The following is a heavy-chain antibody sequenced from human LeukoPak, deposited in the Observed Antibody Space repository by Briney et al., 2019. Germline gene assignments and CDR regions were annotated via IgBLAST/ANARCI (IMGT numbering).Heavy chain of an antibody. CDR3: ARLYYDFWSGSLNYYYYYYMDV. J-gene: IGHJ6*03. D-gene: IGHD3-3*01. V-gene: IGHV3-53*01. CDR1: GFTVSSNY. CDR2: IYSGGST. Sequence: GGSLRLSCAASGFTVSSNYMSWVRQAPGKGLVWVSVIYSGGSTYYADSVKGRFTISRDNSKNTLYLQMNSLRAEDTAVYYCARLYYDFWSGSLNYYYYYYMDVWGKGTTVTVSS.